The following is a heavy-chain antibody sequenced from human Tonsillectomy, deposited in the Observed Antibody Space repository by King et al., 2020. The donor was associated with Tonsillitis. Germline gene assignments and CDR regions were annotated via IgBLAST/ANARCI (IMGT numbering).Heavy chain of an antibody. D-gene: IGHD2-15*01. Sequence: VQLQQWGAGLLKPSETLSLTCAVYGGSFSGYYWSWIRQPPGKGLEWIGEINHSGSTNYNPSLKSRVTISVDTSKNQFSLKLSSVTAADTAVYYCARVRRCYLLSSDYCGQGTLVTVSS. CDR3: ARVRRCYLLSSDY. J-gene: IGHJ4*02. CDR1: GGSFSGYY. V-gene: IGHV4-34*01. CDR2: INHSGST.